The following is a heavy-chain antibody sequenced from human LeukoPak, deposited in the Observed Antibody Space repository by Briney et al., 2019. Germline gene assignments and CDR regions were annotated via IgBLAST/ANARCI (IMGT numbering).Heavy chain of an antibody. CDR3: ARGAGVFFDN. Sequence: GGSLRLSCEASRLSISSYGMTWVRQAPGKGLEWVAYIKEDGSEKFYVGSVKGRFTISRVNARKSVYLQMHSLRVEDTAVYYCARGAGVFFDNWGQGTLVTVSS. D-gene: IGHD3-10*01. CDR1: RLSISSYG. CDR2: IKEDGSEK. J-gene: IGHJ4*02. V-gene: IGHV3-7*01.